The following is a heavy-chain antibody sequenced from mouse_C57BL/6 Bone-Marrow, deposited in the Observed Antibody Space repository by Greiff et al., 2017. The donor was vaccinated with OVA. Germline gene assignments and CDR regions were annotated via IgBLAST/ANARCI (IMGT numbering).Heavy chain of an antibody. Sequence: QVQLQQSGAELVRPGASVTLSCKASGYTFTDYEMHWVKQTPVHGLEWIGAIDPETGGTAYNQKFKGKAILTADKSSSTAYMELRGLTSEDSAVYYCTRDYSNYYAMDYWGQGTSVTVSS. CDR3: TRDYSNYYAMDY. D-gene: IGHD2-5*01. CDR2: IDPETGGT. V-gene: IGHV1-15*01. J-gene: IGHJ4*01. CDR1: GYTFTDYE.